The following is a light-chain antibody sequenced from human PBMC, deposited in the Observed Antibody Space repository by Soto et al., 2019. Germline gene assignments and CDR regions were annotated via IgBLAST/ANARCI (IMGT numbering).Light chain of an antibody. Sequence: EIGLTQSPGTLSLSPGERATLSCRASQSVSSSYLAWYQQKPGQAPRLLIYGASSRATGIPDRFSGSGSGTDFTLTISRLEPADFAVYYCQQYGSSPWTFGQGTKVDIK. CDR1: QSVSSSY. V-gene: IGKV3-20*01. J-gene: IGKJ1*01. CDR3: QQYGSSPWT. CDR2: GAS.